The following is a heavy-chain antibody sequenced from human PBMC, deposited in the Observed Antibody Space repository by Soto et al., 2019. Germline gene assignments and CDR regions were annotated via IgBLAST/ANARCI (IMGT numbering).Heavy chain of an antibody. V-gene: IGHV1-69*06. CDR1: EDTFRNYA. J-gene: IGHJ2*01. D-gene: IGHD3-22*01. Sequence: QVELVQSGAEVKKPGSSVKVSCQASEDTFRNYAISWVRQAPGQGLEWMGGIIPIFGTANYAQKFQGRVTITADTSANTVYLELSSLRSEDTAVYYCASTKYDSSAYYYLYLGLWGCGTLVTVSS. CDR3: ASTKYDSSAYYYLYLGL. CDR2: IIPIFGTA.